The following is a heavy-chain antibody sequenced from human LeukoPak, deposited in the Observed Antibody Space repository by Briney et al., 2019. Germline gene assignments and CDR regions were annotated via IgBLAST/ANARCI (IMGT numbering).Heavy chain of an antibody. V-gene: IGHV4-59*08. CDR3: ARHYCSGGNCYYFDH. CDR2: IYYRGTS. D-gene: IGHD2-15*01. J-gene: IGHJ4*02. Sequence: SETLSLTCTVSGGSISGYYWSWIRQPPGQGLEWIGFIYYRGTSKYNPSLMSRVTMSVDTSKDQVSLKLSSVTAADTAVYYCARHYCSGGNCYYFDHWGQGTLVTVSS. CDR1: GGSISGYY.